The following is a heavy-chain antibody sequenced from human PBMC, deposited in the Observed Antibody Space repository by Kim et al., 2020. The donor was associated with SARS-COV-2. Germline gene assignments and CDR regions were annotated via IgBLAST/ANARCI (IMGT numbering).Heavy chain of an antibody. J-gene: IGHJ1*01. CDR1: GGIFSNYA. CDR2: ITPIFGTA. V-gene: IGHV1-69*13. CDR3: ARDIWDYYGSGSHEVPD. Sequence: SVKVSCKASGGIFSNYAINWVRQAPGQGLEWMGGITPIFGTANYAQKFQGRVTITADESTSTAYMELSSLRSEDTAVYYCARDIWDYYGSGSHEVPDWG. D-gene: IGHD3-10*01.